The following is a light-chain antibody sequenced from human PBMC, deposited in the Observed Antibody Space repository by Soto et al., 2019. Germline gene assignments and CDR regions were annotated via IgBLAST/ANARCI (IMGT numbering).Light chain of an antibody. J-gene: IGKJ4*01. CDR2: KAS. Sequence: DIQMTQSPSTLSASVGDRVTITCRASQRISTWLAWYQQKPGEAPKLVIYKASSLESGVPSRFSGSGSGTEFTLTISSLQPDDFATYYCQQYDSYLTFGGGTKVEIK. V-gene: IGKV1-5*03. CDR3: QQYDSYLT. CDR1: QRISTW.